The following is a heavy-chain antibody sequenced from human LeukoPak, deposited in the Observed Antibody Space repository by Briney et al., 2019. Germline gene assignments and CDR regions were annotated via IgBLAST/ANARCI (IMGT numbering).Heavy chain of an antibody. V-gene: IGHV3-48*01. J-gene: IGHJ4*02. CDR1: GFTFSSYS. Sequence: PGGSLRLSCAAPGFTFSSYSMNWVRQAPGKGLEWVSYISSSSSTIYYADSVKGRFTISRDNAKNPLYLQMNSLRAEDTAVYYCAVIDCGGDCYSPPYWGQGTLVTVSS. CDR2: ISSSSSTI. D-gene: IGHD2-21*02. CDR3: AVIDCGGDCYSPPY.